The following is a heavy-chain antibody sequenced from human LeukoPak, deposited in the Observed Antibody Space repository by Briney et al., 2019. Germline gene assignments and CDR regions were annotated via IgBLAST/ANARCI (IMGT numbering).Heavy chain of an antibody. CDR2: IFSGGST. J-gene: IGHJ4*02. CDR1: GFTVSSNY. CDR3: ARGETYSGSYY. V-gene: IGHV3-53*01. D-gene: IGHD1-26*01. Sequence: GGSLRLSCAASGFTVSSNYMSWVRQAPGKGLEWVSVIFSGGSTYYADSVKGRFTISRDNSKNTLYLQMNSLRAEDTAVYFCARGETYSGSYYWGQGTLVTVSS.